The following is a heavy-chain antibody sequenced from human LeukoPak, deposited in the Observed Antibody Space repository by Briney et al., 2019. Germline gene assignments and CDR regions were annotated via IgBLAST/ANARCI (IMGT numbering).Heavy chain of an antibody. D-gene: IGHD6-6*01. J-gene: IGHJ4*02. V-gene: IGHV1-18*01. Sequence: ASVKVSCKASGYTFTSYGISWVRPAPGQGLEWMGWISAYNGNTNYAQKLQGRVTMTTDTSTSTAYMELRSLRSDHTAVYYCARLRAIAARPFTGFDYWGQGTLVTVSS. CDR3: ARLRAIAARPFTGFDY. CDR1: GYTFTSYG. CDR2: ISAYNGNT.